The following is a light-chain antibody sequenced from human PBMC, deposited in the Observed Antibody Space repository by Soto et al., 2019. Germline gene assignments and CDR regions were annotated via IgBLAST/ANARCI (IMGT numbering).Light chain of an antibody. J-gene: IGLJ1*01. V-gene: IGLV1-47*01. CDR2: RNN. CDR3: ATWDDSLNGFYV. Sequence: QSVLTQPPSASGTPGQGVTISCSGSTSNIGSNYVYWYQQLPGTAPKLLIYRNNQRPSGVPDRFSGSKSGTSASLAISGLRSDDEADYFCATWDDSLNGFYVLGTGTKVTVL. CDR1: TSNIGSNY.